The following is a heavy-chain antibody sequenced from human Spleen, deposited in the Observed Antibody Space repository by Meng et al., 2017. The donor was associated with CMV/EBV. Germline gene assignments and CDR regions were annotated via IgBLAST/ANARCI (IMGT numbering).Heavy chain of an antibody. Sequence: VVSWGGLVHPGWSLRLCCEASGFTFSTYLMYWVRLDPGKGPVWVSRINSAGSLTSYADSVKGRFTLSRDNSKNTLYLQMNSLRAEDTAVYYCARGLDYWGQGTLVTVSS. CDR3: ARGLDY. V-gene: IGHV3-74*01. CDR2: INSAGSLT. CDR1: GFTFSTYL. J-gene: IGHJ4*02.